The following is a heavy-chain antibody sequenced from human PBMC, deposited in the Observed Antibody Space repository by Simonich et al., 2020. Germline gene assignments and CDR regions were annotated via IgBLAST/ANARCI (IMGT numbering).Heavy chain of an antibody. CDR2: INPNRGGT. CDR1: GYTFTGYY. J-gene: IGHJ2*01. Sequence: QVQLVQSGAEVKKPGASVKVSCKASGYTFTGYYMHWVRQAPGQGLEWMGWINPNRGGTNYAQKCQGSVTMTRDTSISTAYMELSRLRSDDTAVYYCARDELGIQHWYFDLWGRGTLVTVSS. V-gene: IGHV1-2*02. CDR3: ARDELGIQHWYFDL. D-gene: IGHD7-27*01.